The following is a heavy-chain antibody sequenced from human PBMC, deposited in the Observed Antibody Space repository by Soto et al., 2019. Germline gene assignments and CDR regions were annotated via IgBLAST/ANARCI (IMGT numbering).Heavy chain of an antibody. CDR2: MNPNSGNT. V-gene: IGHV1-8*01. Sequence: QVQLVQSGAEVKKPGASVKVSCKASGYTFTSYDINWVRQATGQGLEWMGWMNPNSGNTGYAQKFQGTVTMTRNTAISRAYLELSSLRSEDTAVYYWATLGHDYSNSGRGADAFDIWGQGTMVTVSS. D-gene: IGHD4-4*01. CDR3: ATLGHDYSNSGRGADAFDI. CDR1: GYTFTSYD. J-gene: IGHJ3*02.